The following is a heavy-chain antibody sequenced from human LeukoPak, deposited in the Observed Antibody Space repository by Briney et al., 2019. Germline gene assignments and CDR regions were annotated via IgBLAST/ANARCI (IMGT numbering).Heavy chain of an antibody. CDR1: GGSISSSNW. J-gene: IGHJ2*01. CDR2: IYHSGST. Sequence: SGTLSLTCAVSGGSISSSNWWSWVRQPPGKGLEWIGSIYHSGSTYYNPSLKSRVTISVDTSKNQFSLKLSSVTAADTAVYYCARIVVKGYDSSGYPIPANPGGWWYFDLWGRGTLVTVSS. CDR3: ARIVVKGYDSSGYPIPANPGGWWYFDL. D-gene: IGHD3-22*01. V-gene: IGHV4-4*02.